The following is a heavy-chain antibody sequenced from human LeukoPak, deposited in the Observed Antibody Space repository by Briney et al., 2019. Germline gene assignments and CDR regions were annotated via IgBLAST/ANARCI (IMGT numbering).Heavy chain of an antibody. J-gene: IGHJ4*02. CDR3: ARDRRSGSYGGMFDY. CDR2: ISGSGGST. D-gene: IGHD3-10*01. V-gene: IGHV3-23*01. Sequence: GGSLRLSCAASGSTFSSYAMSWVRQAPGKGLEWVSAISGSGGSTYYADSVKGRFTISRDNAKNSLYLQMNSLRAEDTAVYYCARDRRSGSYGGMFDYWGQGTLVTVSS. CDR1: GSTFSSYA.